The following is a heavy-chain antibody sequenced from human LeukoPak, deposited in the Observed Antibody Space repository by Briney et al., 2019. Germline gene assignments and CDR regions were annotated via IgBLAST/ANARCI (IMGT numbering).Heavy chain of an antibody. CDR3: ARDLFYDNSGYYAFDS. Sequence: GGSLRLSCAASGFTFSGYWMHWVRQAPGKGLVWVSRITGDGSSTVYADSVKGRFTISRDNPKNTLFLQMNSLRAEDTAVYYCARDLFYDNSGYYAFDSWGQGTLVTVSS. D-gene: IGHD3-22*01. J-gene: IGHJ4*02. CDR1: GFTFSGYW. V-gene: IGHV3-74*01. CDR2: ITGDGSST.